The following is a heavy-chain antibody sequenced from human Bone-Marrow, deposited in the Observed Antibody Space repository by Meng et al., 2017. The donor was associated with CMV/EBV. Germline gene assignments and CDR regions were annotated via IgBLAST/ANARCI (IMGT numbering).Heavy chain of an antibody. V-gene: IGHV3-74*01. Sequence: GESLKISCAASGFTLSSYWMHWVRQAPGKGLVLGSRINSDGSSTSYADSLKGRFTISRDNAKTTLYVEMNSLRAEDTAVYFCARHRLEVTIFGVVRPGGMDVWGQGPTVTISS. D-gene: IGHD3-3*01. CDR3: ARHRLEVTIFGVVRPGGMDV. CDR2: INSDGSST. J-gene: IGHJ6*02. CDR1: GFTLSSYW.